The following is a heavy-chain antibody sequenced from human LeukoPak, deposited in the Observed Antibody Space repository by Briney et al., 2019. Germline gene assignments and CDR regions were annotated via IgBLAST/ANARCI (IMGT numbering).Heavy chain of an antibody. V-gene: IGHV4-34*01. D-gene: IGHD3-10*01. CDR3: ARGLKESYYYYMDV. J-gene: IGHJ6*03. CDR2: INHSGST. CDR1: GGSFSGYY. Sequence: SETLSLTCAVYGGSFSGYYWSWIRQPPGKGLEWIGEINHSGSTNYNPSLESRVTISVDTSKKQFSLKLSSVTAADTAVYYCARGLKESYYYYMDVWGKGTTVTVSS.